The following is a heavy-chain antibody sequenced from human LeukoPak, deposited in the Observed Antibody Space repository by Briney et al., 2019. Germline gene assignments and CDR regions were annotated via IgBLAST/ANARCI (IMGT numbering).Heavy chain of an antibody. Sequence: PGGSLRLSCAASGFTFSTYGMSWARQAPGKGLEWLSAISGGGDSTWYADSVKGRFTISRDNSKNTLSLQMNSLRAEDTTVYYCAKGSSAVRPYFFDYWGQGILVTVSS. CDR2: ISGGGDST. CDR1: GFTFSTYG. V-gene: IGHV3-23*01. CDR3: AKGSSAVRPYFFDY. D-gene: IGHD6-6*01. J-gene: IGHJ4*02.